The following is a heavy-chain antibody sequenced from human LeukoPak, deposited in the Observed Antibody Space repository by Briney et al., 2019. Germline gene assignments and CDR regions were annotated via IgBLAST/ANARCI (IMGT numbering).Heavy chain of an antibody. J-gene: IGHJ4*02. CDR2: ISSSSSTI. CDR1: GFTFNTYS. CDR3: ARGERSYYYDSSGYLSPFDY. V-gene: IGHV3-48*01. D-gene: IGHD3-22*01. Sequence: GGSLRLSCAASGFTFNTYSMNWVRQAPGKGLEWVSYISSSSSTIHYADSVKGRFTISRDNSKNTLYLQMNSLRAEDTAVYYCARGERSYYYDSSGYLSPFDYWGQGTLVTVSS.